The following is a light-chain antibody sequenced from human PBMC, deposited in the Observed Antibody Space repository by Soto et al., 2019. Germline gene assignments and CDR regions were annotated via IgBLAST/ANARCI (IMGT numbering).Light chain of an antibody. CDR3: QQYGSSPPYT. J-gene: IGKJ2*01. CDR2: GAS. Sequence: PGETGTLSCRASQSVSSSYLAWYQQKPGQAPRRLIYGASSRATGIPDRFSGSGSGTNFTLTISSLEPEDFAVYYCQQYGSSPPYTFGQGTKLEIK. V-gene: IGKV3-20*01. CDR1: QSVSSSY.